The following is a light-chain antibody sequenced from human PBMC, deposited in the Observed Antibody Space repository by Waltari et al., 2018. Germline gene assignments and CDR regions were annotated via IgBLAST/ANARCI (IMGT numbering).Light chain of an antibody. CDR2: DVS. V-gene: IGLV2-14*03. J-gene: IGLJ2*01. CDR1: SSDVGGYNY. Sequence: QSALTQPASVSGSPGQSITISCTGTSSDVGGYNYVSWYQQHPGKPPKLMIYDVSKRPARLSKRFAGSKAGNTASLTISGLQADDEADYYCSSYTSSSTVLFGGGTRLTVL. CDR3: SSYTSSSTVL.